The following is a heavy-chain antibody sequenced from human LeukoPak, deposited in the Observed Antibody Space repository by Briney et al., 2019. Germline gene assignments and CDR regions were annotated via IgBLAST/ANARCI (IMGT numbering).Heavy chain of an antibody. J-gene: IGHJ6*03. Sequence: SETLSLTCTVSGYSISSGYFWGWIRQPPGKGLEWIGRIYTSGSTNYNPSLKSRVTMSVDTSKNQFSLKLSSVTAADTAVYYCAGSPRGVTVIYYYYYMDVWGKGTTVTISS. CDR1: GYSISSGYF. D-gene: IGHD3-16*02. CDR3: AGSPRGVTVIYYYYYMDV. V-gene: IGHV4-38-2*02. CDR2: IYTSGST.